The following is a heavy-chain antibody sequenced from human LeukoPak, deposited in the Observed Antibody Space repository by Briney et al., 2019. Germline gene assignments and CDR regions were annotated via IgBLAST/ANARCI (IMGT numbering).Heavy chain of an antibody. CDR1: GFTFSNAW. CDR3: TTDPGYYYDSSGAFFDC. D-gene: IGHD3-22*01. J-gene: IGHJ4*02. Sequence: GGSLRLSCAASGFTFSNAWMSWVRQAPGKGLEWVGRIKSKTDGGTTDYAAPVKGRFTISRDDSKNTLYLQMNSLKTEDTAVYYCTTDPGYYYDSSGAFFDCWGQGTLVTVSS. V-gene: IGHV3-15*01. CDR2: IKSKTDGGTT.